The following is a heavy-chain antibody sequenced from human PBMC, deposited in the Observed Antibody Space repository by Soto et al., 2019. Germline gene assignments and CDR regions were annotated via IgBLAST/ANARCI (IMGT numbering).Heavy chain of an antibody. V-gene: IGHV1-2*04. J-gene: IGHJ5*02. CDR2: INPNSGGT. D-gene: IGHD1-26*01. CDR1: GYTFTGYC. Sequence: ASVKVSCKASGYTFTGYCMHWVRQAPGQGLEWMGWINPNSGGTNYAQKFQGWVTMTRDTSISTAYMELSRLRSDDTAVYYCARNSGSYVDWFDPWGQGTLVTVSS. CDR3: ARNSGSYVDWFDP.